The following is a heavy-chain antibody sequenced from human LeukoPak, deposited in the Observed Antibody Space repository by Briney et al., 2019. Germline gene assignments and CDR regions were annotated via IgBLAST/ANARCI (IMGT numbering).Heavy chain of an antibody. Sequence: GGSLRLSCAASGFTFDDYAMHWVRQAPGKGLEWVPGISWNSGSIGYADSVKGRFTISRDNAKNSLYLQMNSLRAEDTALYYCAKAYCSGGSCHLDYWGQGTLVTVSS. CDR2: ISWNSGSI. CDR3: AKAYCSGGSCHLDY. CDR1: GFTFDDYA. V-gene: IGHV3-9*01. J-gene: IGHJ4*02. D-gene: IGHD2-15*01.